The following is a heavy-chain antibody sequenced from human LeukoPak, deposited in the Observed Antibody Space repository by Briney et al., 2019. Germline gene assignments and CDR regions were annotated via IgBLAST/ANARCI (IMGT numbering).Heavy chain of an antibody. CDR3: ARGDEWLRFGYYFDY. Sequence: RSGGSLRLSCAASGFTFSNAWMSWVRQAPGKGLEWVSYISSSGSTIYYADSVKGRFTISRDNAKNSLYLQMNSLRAEDTAVYYCARGDEWLRFGYYFDYWGQGTLVTVSS. J-gene: IGHJ4*02. CDR1: GFTFSNAW. D-gene: IGHD5-12*01. CDR2: ISSSGSTI. V-gene: IGHV3-11*04.